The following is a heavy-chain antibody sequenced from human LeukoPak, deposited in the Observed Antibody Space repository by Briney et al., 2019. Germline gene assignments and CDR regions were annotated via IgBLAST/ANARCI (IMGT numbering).Heavy chain of an antibody. CDR2: IIPIFGTA. D-gene: IGHD2-15*01. J-gene: IGHJ4*02. CDR3: ARRGGSSAAHFDY. Sequence: ASVKVSCTASRGTFSSYAISWVRQAPGQGLEWMGGIIPIFGTANYAQKFQGRVTITTDESTSTAYMELSSLRSEDTAVYYCARRGGSSAAHFDYWGQGTLVTVSS. V-gene: IGHV1-69*05. CDR1: RGTFSSYA.